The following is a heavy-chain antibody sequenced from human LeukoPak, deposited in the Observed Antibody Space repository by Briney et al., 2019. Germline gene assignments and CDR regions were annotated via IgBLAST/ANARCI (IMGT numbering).Heavy chain of an antibody. D-gene: IGHD6-19*01. Sequence: PGGSLRLSCAASGFTFSDYYMSWIRQAPGKGLEWVSYISSSGSTIYYADSVKGRFTISRDNAENSLYLQMNSLRAEDTAVYYCARVYWRIAVAGWYFDYWGQGTLVTVSS. CDR2: ISSSGSTI. CDR1: GFTFSDYY. J-gene: IGHJ4*02. V-gene: IGHV3-11*04. CDR3: ARVYWRIAVAGWYFDY.